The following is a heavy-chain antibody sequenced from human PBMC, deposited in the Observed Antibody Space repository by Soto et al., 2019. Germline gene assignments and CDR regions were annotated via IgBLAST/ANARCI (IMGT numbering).Heavy chain of an antibody. Sequence: GASVKVSCKASGGTFSSYAISWVRQAPGQGLEWMGGIIPIFGTANYAQKFQGRVTITADESTSTAYMELSSLRSEDTAVYYCARFRRIAASPNWFDPWGQGTLVTVSS. CDR3: ARFRRIAASPNWFDP. V-gene: IGHV1-69*13. CDR1: GGTFSSYA. D-gene: IGHD6-13*01. CDR2: IIPIFGTA. J-gene: IGHJ5*02.